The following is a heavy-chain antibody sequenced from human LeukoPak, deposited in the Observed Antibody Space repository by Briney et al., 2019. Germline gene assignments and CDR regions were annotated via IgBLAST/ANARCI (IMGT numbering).Heavy chain of an antibody. J-gene: IGHJ5*02. CDR2: ISGSGGST. D-gene: IGHD2-2*01. V-gene: IGHV3-23*01. CDR1: GFTFSSYA. CDR3: AKEYCSSTTGHSSFDP. Sequence: HSGGSLRLSCAASGFTFSSYAMSWVRQAPGKGLEWVSAISGSGGSTYYADSVKGRFTISRDNSKNTLYLQMNSLRAEDTAVYTCAKEYCSSTTGHSSFDPWAREPWSPSPQ.